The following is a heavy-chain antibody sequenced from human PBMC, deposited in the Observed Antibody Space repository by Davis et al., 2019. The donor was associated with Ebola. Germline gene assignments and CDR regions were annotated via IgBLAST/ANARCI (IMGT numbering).Heavy chain of an antibody. CDR3: ARGIDRYYYGSGSYYYFDY. Sequence: AASVKVSCKASGYTFTGYYMHWVRQAPGQGLEWMGRINPNSGGTNYAQKFQGRVTMTRDTSISTVYMELSRLRSDDTAVYYCARGIDRYYYGSGSYYYFDYWGQGTLVTVSS. CDR1: GYTFTGYY. D-gene: IGHD3-10*01. CDR2: INPNSGGT. J-gene: IGHJ4*02. V-gene: IGHV1-2*06.